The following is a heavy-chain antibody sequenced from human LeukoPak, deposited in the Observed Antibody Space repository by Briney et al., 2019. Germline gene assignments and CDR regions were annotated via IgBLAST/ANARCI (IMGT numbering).Heavy chain of an antibody. CDR2: VFDSGRT. CDR1: GGSMTTHH. J-gene: IGHJ4*02. CDR3: TTIKRGNIFGYFDF. V-gene: IGHV4-59*11. Sequence: PSETLSLTCTVFGGSMTTHHWNWIRQTPGKRLEWIGYVFDSGRTKENPSLKSRVTLSADTSKNQLSLRLSSVTAADTAVYYCTTIKRGNIFGYFDFWGQGILVTVSS. D-gene: IGHD5-18*01.